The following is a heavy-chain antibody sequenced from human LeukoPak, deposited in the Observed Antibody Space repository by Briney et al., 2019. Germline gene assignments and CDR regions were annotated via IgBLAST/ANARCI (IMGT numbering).Heavy chain of an antibody. V-gene: IGHV3-74*01. J-gene: IGHJ1*01. CDR1: GFTFSSYW. D-gene: IGHD3-22*01. CDR3: ARAPSEIGGYYPEYFRH. CDR2: IKSDGST. Sequence: GGSLRLSCAASGFTFSSYWMHWVRQAPGKGLVWVSRIKSDGSTNYADSVKGRFTISRDNAKNTVSLQMNSLRAEDTGVYYCARAPSEIGGYYPEYFRHWGQGTLATVSS.